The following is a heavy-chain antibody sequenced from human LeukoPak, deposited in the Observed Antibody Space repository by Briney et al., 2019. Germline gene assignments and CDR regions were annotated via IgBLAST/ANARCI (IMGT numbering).Heavy chain of an antibody. CDR3: ARRTGYYYGSGSAFGMDV. V-gene: IGHV3-53*01. D-gene: IGHD3-10*01. CDR2: IYSDGTT. J-gene: IGHJ6*04. Sequence: GGSLRLSCAVSGITVSGNYMTWVRQAPGKGLEWVSLIYSDGTTYYADTVKGRFTVSRDNSMNTVHLQMNTLRAEDTALYYCARRTGYYYGSGSAFGMDVWGKGTTVTVSS. CDR1: GITVSGNY.